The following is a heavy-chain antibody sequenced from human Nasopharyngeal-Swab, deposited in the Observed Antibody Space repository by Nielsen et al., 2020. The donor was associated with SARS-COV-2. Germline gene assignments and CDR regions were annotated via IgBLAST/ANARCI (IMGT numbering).Heavy chain of an antibody. V-gene: IGHV1-24*01. CDR3: ATEWAYLRNSGSFRYLGY. CDR2: FDPEDGET. Sequence: ASVQVSCKVSGYTLTELSMHWVRQAPGKGPEWMGGFDPEDGETIYAQKFQGRVTMTEDTSTDTAYMELSSLRSEDTAVYYCATEWAYLRNSGSFRYLGYWGQGTLVTVSS. D-gene: IGHD1-26*01. J-gene: IGHJ4*02. CDR1: GYTLTELS.